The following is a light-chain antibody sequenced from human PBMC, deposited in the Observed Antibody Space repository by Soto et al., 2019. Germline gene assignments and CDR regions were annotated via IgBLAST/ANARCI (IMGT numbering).Light chain of an antibody. CDR1: SSNIGTYS. Sequence: QSVLTQPPSASGTPGQRVTISCSGSSSNIGTYSVSWYQHFPGTAPRLLIYSDKQRPSGVPDRFSASKSGASASLAISGLQSEDEADFYCAAWDDSLNGCVFGTVTKVTVL. CDR2: SDK. J-gene: IGLJ1*01. CDR3: AAWDDSLNGCV. V-gene: IGLV1-44*01.